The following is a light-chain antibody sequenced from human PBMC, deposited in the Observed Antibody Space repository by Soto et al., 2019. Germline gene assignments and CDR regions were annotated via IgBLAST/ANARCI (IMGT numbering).Light chain of an antibody. V-gene: IGKV3-15*01. CDR2: GAF. CDR1: QSVTTN. CDR3: QQYHSWPHT. Sequence: ETVLTQSPATLSVSPGERATFSCKASQSVTTNLAWYQQKPGQVPRLLIYGAFTRATGIPARFSGSGSGTEFTLSISSLQSEDFANYHCQQYHSWPHTFGQGTKLEIK. J-gene: IGKJ2*01.